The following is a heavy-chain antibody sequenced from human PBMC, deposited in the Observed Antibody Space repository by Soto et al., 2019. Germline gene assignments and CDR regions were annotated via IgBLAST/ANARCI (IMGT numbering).Heavy chain of an antibody. CDR3: ARDIIAAAGMFDY. CDR2: ISSRSSLI. D-gene: IGHD6-13*01. CDR1: GFSFSSHS. Sequence: GGSLRLSCAASGFSFSSHSFNWVRQAPGQGLEWVAYISSRSSLILYADSVRGRFVISRDNALNSLYLQMNSLRAEDTAVYYCARDIIAAAGMFDYWGQGALVTVSS. J-gene: IGHJ4*02. V-gene: IGHV3-21*06.